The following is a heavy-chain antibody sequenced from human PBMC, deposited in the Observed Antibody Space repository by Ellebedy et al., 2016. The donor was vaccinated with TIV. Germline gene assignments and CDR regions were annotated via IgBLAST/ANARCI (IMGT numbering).Heavy chain of an antibody. CDR2: INHSEST. CDR3: AKSLHYSSSSFFDF. Sequence: SETLSLXXAVYGGSFSGYYWSWIRQPPGKGLEWIGEINHSESTNYNPSLKSRVTISVDTSKNQFSLKLSSVTAADTAVYYCAKSLHYSSSSFFDFWGQGTLVTVSS. J-gene: IGHJ4*02. V-gene: IGHV4-34*01. D-gene: IGHD6-6*01. CDR1: GGSFSGYY.